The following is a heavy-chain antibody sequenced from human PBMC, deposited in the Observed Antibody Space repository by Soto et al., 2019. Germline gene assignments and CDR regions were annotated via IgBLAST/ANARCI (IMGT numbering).Heavy chain of an antibody. CDR1: GGTFSTYA. V-gene: IGHV1-69*12. D-gene: IGHD5-12*01. CDR2: IIPMFGTA. J-gene: IGHJ4*02. Sequence: QVQLVQSGAEVKKPESSVKVSCKAPGGTFSTYAISWVRQAPGQGLEWMGGIIPMFGTANYAQRFQDRVTSTADESTNTVDMELSSRRSEDTAGYFWASGIQLGLRRIHNGYSGWGQGTLVTVSS. CDR3: ASGIQLGLRRIHNGYSG.